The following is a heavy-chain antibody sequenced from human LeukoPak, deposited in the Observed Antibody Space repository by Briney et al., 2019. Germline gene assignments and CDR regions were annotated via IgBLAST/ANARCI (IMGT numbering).Heavy chain of an antibody. CDR1: GGSISSYY. CDR2: IYYSGST. CDR3: ARHCRTGYCTNGVCYRDWFDP. D-gene: IGHD2-8*01. J-gene: IGHJ5*02. V-gene: IGHV4-59*08. Sequence: SETLSLTCTVSGGSISSYYWSWIRQPPGKGLEWIGYIYYSGSTNYNPSLKSRVTISVDTSKNQFSLKLSSVTAADTAVYYCARHCRTGYCTNGVCYRDWFDPWGQGTLVTVSS.